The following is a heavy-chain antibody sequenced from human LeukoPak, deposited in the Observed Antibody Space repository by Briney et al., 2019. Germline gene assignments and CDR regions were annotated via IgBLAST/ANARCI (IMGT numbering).Heavy chain of an antibody. CDR2: IKQDGSEK. CDR3: ARDIVDYVWASYRPLSSFDH. Sequence: GGSLRLSCAASGFTFSSYWMSWVRQAPGKGLEWVANIKQDGSEKYYVDSVKGRFTISRDNAKNSLYLQMNSLRAEDTAVYYCARDIVDYVWASYRPLSSFDHWGQGTLVTVSS. J-gene: IGHJ4*02. CDR1: GFTFSSYW. V-gene: IGHV3-7*01. D-gene: IGHD3-16*02.